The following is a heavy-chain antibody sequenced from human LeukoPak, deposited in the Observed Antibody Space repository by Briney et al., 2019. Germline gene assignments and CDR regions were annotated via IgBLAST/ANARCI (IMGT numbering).Heavy chain of an antibody. CDR2: ISGSGGRT. Sequence: GGSLRLSCAASGFTFGSYAMNWVRQAPGKGLEWVSTISGSGGRTYYADSVKGRFTISRDNSKNTLYMQMNSLRVEDTAVYYCARDSTRGATFDYWGQGTLVTVSS. V-gene: IGHV3-23*01. J-gene: IGHJ4*02. CDR3: ARDSTRGATFDY. D-gene: IGHD3-3*02. CDR1: GFTFGSYA.